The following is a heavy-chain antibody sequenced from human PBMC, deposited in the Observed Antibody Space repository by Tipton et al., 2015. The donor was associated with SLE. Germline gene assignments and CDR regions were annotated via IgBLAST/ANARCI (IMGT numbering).Heavy chain of an antibody. J-gene: IGHJ4*02. V-gene: IGHV1-18*01. CDR1: GYTFGTFG. CDR2: ISPYNGDT. D-gene: IGHD5-12*01. Sequence: QLVQSGAEVKRPGASVKVSCKASGYTFGTFGLSWVRQAPGQGLEWMGRISPYNGDTYYAQTFQGRVTLTTDTSTNTAYMELRSLRSDDTAVYYCALRWPDTWTTVYWGQGTLVTVSS. CDR3: ALRWPDTWTTVY.